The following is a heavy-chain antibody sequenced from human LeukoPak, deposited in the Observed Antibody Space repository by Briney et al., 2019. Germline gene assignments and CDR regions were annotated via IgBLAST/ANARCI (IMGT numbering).Heavy chain of an antibody. V-gene: IGHV4-30-4*01. J-gene: IGHJ3*02. CDR2: IYYSGST. D-gene: IGHD3-10*01. Sequence: SSQTLSLTCTVSGCSISSGDYYWSWIRQPPGKDLEWTGYIYYSGSTYYNPALRSRVTISVDTYKNQFSLKLGSVTDADTAVYYCARASSYYGSGTYDAFDIWGQGTMVTVSS. CDR1: GCSISSGDYY. CDR3: ARASSYYGSGTYDAFDI.